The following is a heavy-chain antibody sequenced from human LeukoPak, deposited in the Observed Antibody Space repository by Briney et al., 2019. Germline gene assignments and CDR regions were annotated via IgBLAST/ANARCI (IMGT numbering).Heavy chain of an antibody. Sequence: ASVTVSYQPSVCTFTSYYLQWVRQAPGQGLRGMGWINPNNGAPHYEPKSEGRGTLTSDTSVSTAYMELSRLTSDDAAVYCCTRSWFYMVQFSNWLDPWGEGTLVSVSS. CDR2: INPNNGAP. D-gene: IGHD3-10*01. J-gene: IGHJ5*02. CDR1: VCTFTSYY. V-gene: IGHV1-2*02. CDR3: TRSWFYMVQFSNWLDP.